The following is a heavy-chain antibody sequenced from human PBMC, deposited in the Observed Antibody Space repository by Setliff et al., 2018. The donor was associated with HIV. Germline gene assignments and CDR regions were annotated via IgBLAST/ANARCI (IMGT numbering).Heavy chain of an antibody. J-gene: IGHJ4*02. D-gene: IGHD4-4*01. CDR3: ASATVGGASPFDS. V-gene: IGHV4-31*03. Sequence: SETLSLTCSVYGGSISRGGRYWGWIRQHPGRGLEWLGYVYYTGESFYKPSLGGRVTILQDKSKNQFSLELRSVTASDTAVYYCASATVGGASPFDSWGPGTLVTVSS. CDR2: VYYTGES. CDR1: GGSISRGGRY.